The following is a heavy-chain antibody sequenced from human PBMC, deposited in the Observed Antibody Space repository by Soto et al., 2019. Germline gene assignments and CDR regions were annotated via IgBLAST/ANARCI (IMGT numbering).Heavy chain of an antibody. CDR1: GGSFSDYY. V-gene: IGHV4-34*01. Sequence: QVQLQQWGAGLLKPSETLSLTCAEYGGSFSDYYWNWIRQPPGKGLEWIGEINHSGSTHYNPSLKCRVTISVDSSKTQFSLKLNSVTAADTAVYYCARNWISTGYSFDSWSQGTLVTVSS. CDR2: INHSGST. CDR3: ARNWISTGYSFDS. J-gene: IGHJ4*02. D-gene: IGHD3-9*01.